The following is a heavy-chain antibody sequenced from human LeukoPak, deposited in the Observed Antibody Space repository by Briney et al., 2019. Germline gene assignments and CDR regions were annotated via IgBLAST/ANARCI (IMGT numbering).Heavy chain of an antibody. D-gene: IGHD3-22*01. CDR2: INHSRST. CDR3: ARAHYDSSGYYYQTEGMDV. Sequence: SETLSPTCAVYGGSFSGYYWSWIRQPPGKGLEWIGEINHSRSTNYNPSLKSRVTISVDTSKNQFSLKLSSVTAADTAVYYCARAHYDSSGYYYQTEGMDVWGQGTTVTVSS. CDR1: GGSFSGYY. J-gene: IGHJ6*02. V-gene: IGHV4-34*01.